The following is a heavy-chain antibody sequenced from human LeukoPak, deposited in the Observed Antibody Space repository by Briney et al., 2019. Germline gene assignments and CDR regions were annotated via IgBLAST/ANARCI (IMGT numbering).Heavy chain of an antibody. V-gene: IGHV4-59*08. CDR1: DGSFRSYY. Sequence: SETLSLTCIVSDGSFRSYYWSWIRQPPGKGLEWIGYIYYSGSTNYNPSLKSRVTISVDTSKNQFSLKLSSVTAADTAVYYCARSSGDCSGGSCYSRWYFDLWGRGTLVTVSS. CDR2: IYYSGST. D-gene: IGHD2-15*01. J-gene: IGHJ2*01. CDR3: ARSSGDCSGGSCYSRWYFDL.